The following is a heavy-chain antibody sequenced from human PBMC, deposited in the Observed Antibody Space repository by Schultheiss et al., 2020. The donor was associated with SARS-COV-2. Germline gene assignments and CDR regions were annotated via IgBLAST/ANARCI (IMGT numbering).Heavy chain of an antibody. D-gene: IGHD2-2*01. Sequence: SETLSLTCTVSGGSISSYYWSWIRQPPGKGLEWIGYIYHSGSTYYNPSLKSRVTISVDTSKNQFSLKLSSVTAADTAVYYCARLGAVPIGNWFDPWGQGTLVTVSS. V-gene: IGHV4-59*08. J-gene: IGHJ5*02. CDR3: ARLGAVPIGNWFDP. CDR2: IYHSGST. CDR1: GGSISSYY.